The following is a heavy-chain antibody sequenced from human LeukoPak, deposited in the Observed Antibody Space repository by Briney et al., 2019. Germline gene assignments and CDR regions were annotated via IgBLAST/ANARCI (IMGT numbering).Heavy chain of an antibody. Sequence: GGSLRLSCAASGFTFSSYWMNWVRQAPGKGLEWVAFIPYDGINKYYADSVKGRFTISKDNSKNTLFLQMNSLRADDTAVYYCAKDTSNWFDSWGQGTLVTVSS. V-gene: IGHV3-30*02. CDR2: IPYDGINK. D-gene: IGHD1-1*01. CDR1: GFTFSSYW. J-gene: IGHJ5*01. CDR3: AKDTSNWFDS.